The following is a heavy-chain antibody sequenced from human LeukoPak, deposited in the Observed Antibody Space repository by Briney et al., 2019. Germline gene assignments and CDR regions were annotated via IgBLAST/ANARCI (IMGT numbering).Heavy chain of an antibody. V-gene: IGHV4-39*01. Sequence: SETLSLTCTVSGGSISSSSCNWGWIRQPPGKGLEWIGSIYFRGSTSYNPSLKSRVTMSVDTSTNLFSLKLSSVTAADTAVYYCARQSTAMGTFDYWGQGTLVPVSS. D-gene: IGHD5-18*01. J-gene: IGHJ4*02. CDR1: GGSISSSSCN. CDR3: ARQSTAMGTFDY. CDR2: IYFRGST.